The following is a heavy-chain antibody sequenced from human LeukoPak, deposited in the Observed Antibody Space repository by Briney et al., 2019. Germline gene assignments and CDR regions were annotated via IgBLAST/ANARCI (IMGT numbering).Heavy chain of an antibody. CDR1: GFTFDDYA. D-gene: IGHD3-3*01. CDR3: AKDHIRFFYYFDY. V-gene: IGHV3-23*01. Sequence: GGSLRLSCAASGFTFDDYAMHWVRQAPGKGLEWVSGISGSGGSTYYADSVKGRFTISRDNSKNTLYLQMNSLRAEDTAVYYCAKDHIRFFYYFDYWGQGALVTVSS. CDR2: ISGSGGST. J-gene: IGHJ4*02.